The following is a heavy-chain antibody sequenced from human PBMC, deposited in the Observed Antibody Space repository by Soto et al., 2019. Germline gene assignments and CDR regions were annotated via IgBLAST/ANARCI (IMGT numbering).Heavy chain of an antibody. Sequence: QVQLQESGSGLVKPSQTLSLTCAVSGGSISSGGYSWSWIRQPPGKGLEWIGYIYHTGSTYYNPSLQSRVTMTMDTSKYQCSLKLNSVTAADTAVYYCARGHDAINAWGQGTLVTVSS. CDR1: GGSISSGGYS. CDR3: ARGHDAINA. J-gene: IGHJ5*02. D-gene: IGHD2-8*01. CDR2: IYHTGST. V-gene: IGHV4-30-2*01.